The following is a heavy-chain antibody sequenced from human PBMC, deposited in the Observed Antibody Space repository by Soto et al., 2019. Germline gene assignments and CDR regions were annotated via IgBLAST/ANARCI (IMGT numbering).Heavy chain of an antibody. CDR1: GYPFSKYG. CDR2: IKPDNGNT. V-gene: IGHV1-18*04. CDR3: ATAYDSGFDP. Sequence: QLQLVQSGGEVKKPGASVRVSCEAYGYPFSKYGIRWSRQAPGQGLEWTGWIKPDNGNTDDAQKFQGRDTRTTDTSSNTAYMELRSLRSDDTAVYYCATAYDSGFDPWGQGTLFRVSS. J-gene: IGHJ5*02. D-gene: IGHD5-12*01.